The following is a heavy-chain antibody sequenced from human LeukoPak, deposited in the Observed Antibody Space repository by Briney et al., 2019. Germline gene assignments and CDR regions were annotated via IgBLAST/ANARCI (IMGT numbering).Heavy chain of an antibody. Sequence: SETLSLTCTVSGVSISSYYWSWIRQPPGKGLEWIGEINHSGSTNYNPSLKSRVTISVDTSKNQFSLKLSSVTAADTAVYYCARVAPRYYYGSGSPIYWGQGTLVTVSS. CDR1: GVSISSYY. J-gene: IGHJ4*02. D-gene: IGHD3-10*01. V-gene: IGHV4-34*01. CDR2: INHSGST. CDR3: ARVAPRYYYGSGSPIY.